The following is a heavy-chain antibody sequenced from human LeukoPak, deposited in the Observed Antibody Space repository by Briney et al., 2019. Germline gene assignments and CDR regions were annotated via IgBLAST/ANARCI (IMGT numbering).Heavy chain of an antibody. D-gene: IGHD3-22*01. Sequence: ASVKVSCKASGYTFTSYYMHWVRQAPGQGLEWMGIINPSGGSTSYAQKFQGRVTMTRDTSTSTVYTELSSLRSEDTAVYYCARPSTTGYDSSGFGYWGQGTLVTVSS. J-gene: IGHJ4*02. CDR2: INPSGGST. CDR3: ARPSTTGYDSSGFGY. V-gene: IGHV1-46*01. CDR1: GYTFTSYY.